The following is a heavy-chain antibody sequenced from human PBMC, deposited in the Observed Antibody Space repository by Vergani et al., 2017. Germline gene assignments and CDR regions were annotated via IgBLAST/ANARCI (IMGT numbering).Heavy chain of an antibody. CDR1: GFTVSSNY. CDR3: AKDRGWYSLGLDY. J-gene: IGHJ4*02. V-gene: IGHV3-30*18. CDR2: ISYDGSNK. D-gene: IGHD2-21*01. Sequence: VQLVESGGGLVQPGGSLRLSCAASGFTVSSNYMSWVRQAPGKGLKWVSVISYDGSNKYYADSVKGRFTISRDNSKNTLFLQMNSLRAEDTAVYYCAKDRGWYSLGLDYWGQGTLVTVSS.